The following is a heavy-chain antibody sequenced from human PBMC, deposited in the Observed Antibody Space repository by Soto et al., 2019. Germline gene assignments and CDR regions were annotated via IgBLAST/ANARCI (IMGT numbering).Heavy chain of an antibody. CDR2: ISAYNGNT. CDR1: GYTFTSYG. J-gene: IGHJ6*02. D-gene: IGHD3-9*01. Sequence: ASVKVSCKASGYTFTSYGISWVRQAPGQGLEWMGWISAYNGNTNYAQKLQGRVTMTTDTSTSTAYMELRSLRSDDTAVYYCASFEPKNYYYYGMAVWGQGTTVTVSS. V-gene: IGHV1-18*01. CDR3: ASFEPKNYYYYGMAV.